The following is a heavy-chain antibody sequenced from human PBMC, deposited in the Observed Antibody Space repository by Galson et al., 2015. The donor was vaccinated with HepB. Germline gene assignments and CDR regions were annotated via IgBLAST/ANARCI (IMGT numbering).Heavy chain of an antibody. CDR3: AKDLGTMVRGVIIPYYYYGMDV. V-gene: IGHV3-30*04. J-gene: IGHJ6*02. Sequence: SLRLSCAASGFTFSSYAMHWVRQAPGKGLEWVAVISYDGSNKYYADSVKGRFTISRDNSKNTLYLQMNSLRAEDTAVYYCAKDLGTMVRGVIIPYYYYGMDVWGQGTTVTVSS. D-gene: IGHD3-10*01. CDR2: ISYDGSNK. CDR1: GFTFSSYA.